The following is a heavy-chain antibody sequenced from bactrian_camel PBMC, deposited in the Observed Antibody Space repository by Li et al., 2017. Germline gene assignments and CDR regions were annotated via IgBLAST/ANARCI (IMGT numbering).Heavy chain of an antibody. CDR1: GSIYSGAC. Sequence: QVQLVESGGGPVQAGGSLRLSCVASGSIYSGACVGWFRQAPGKEREGVASLERSGRVSYADSVKGRFTISKDNAKNPLYLQMNSLKPEDTAMYYCAADLSPFCSGGYPYWGQGTQVTVS. D-gene: IGHD2*01. CDR3: AADLSPFCSGGYPY. CDR2: LERSGRV. J-gene: IGHJ4*01. V-gene: IGHV3S53*01.